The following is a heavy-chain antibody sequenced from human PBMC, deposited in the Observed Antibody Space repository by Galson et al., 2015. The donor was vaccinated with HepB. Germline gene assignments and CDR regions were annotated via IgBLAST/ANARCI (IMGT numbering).Heavy chain of an antibody. D-gene: IGHD1-26*01. J-gene: IGHJ6*03. V-gene: IGHV3-23*01. CDR3: AKHKGAGDYYHYSMDV. CDR2: IRSSGTAT. CDR1: GFTFSRHA. Sequence: LRLSCAASGFTFSRHAMAWVRHAPGKGLEWVSSIRSSGTATHYADSVRGRFTVSRDISKNTLHLQMNSLRAEDTAIYYCAKHKGAGDYYHYSMDVWGKGTTVTVSS.